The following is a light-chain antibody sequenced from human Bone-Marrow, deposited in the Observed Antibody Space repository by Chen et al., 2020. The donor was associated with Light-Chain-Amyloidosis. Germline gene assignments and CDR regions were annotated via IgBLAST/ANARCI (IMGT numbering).Light chain of an antibody. CDR1: QNIINT. Sequence: DIQMTQSPSTLSASVGDRVTITCRASQNIINTLAWYQQKPGEASKLLIYMASTLESGVPSRFSGSGSGTEFTLTISSLQPDDFATYYCHQYYRYLTFGGGTKVEIK. CDR3: HQYYRYLT. V-gene: IGKV1-5*03. CDR2: MAS. J-gene: IGKJ4*01.